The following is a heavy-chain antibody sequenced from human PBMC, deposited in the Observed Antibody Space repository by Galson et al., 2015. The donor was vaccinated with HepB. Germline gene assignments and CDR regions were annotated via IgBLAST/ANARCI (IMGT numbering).Heavy chain of an antibody. V-gene: IGHV1-18*01. CDR2: ISAYNGNT. Sequence: SVKVSXXXSGYTXTXYGXXXVRQAPGQGLEWMGWISAYNGNTNYAQKLQGRVTMTTDTSTSTAYMELRSLRSDDXAVYYCARDERDLYFDYWGQGTLVTVSS. CDR1: GYTXTXYG. D-gene: IGHD6-25*01. CDR3: ARDERDLYFDY. J-gene: IGHJ4*02.